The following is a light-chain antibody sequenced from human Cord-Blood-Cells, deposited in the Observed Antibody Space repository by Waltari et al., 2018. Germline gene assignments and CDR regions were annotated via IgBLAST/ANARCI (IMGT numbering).Light chain of an antibody. CDR1: SSDVGGYNY. J-gene: IGLJ1*01. CDR2: DVS. CDR3: SSYTSSSTYV. Sequence: QSALTQSASVSGSPGQSITISCTGTSSDVGGYNYVSWYQQHPGKAPKLMIYDVSNRPSGVSNRVSGSKSGNTASLTISGLQAEDEADYYCSSYTSSSTYVFGTGTKVTVL. V-gene: IGLV2-14*01.